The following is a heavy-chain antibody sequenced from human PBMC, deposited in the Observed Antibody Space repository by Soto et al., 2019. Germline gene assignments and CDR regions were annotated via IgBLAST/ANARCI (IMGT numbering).Heavy chain of an antibody. V-gene: IGHV3-7*03. CDR2: IKQDGSKR. D-gene: IGHD1-26*01. J-gene: IGHJ6*02. Sequence: GGSLRLSCISSGLTFSNYWMTWVRQAPGKGLEWVANIKQDGSKRHYADSVKGRFTISRDNAKNSLYLQMDSLRAEDTAVYYCAKWTYYFYGLDVWGQGTTVTVSS. CDR1: GLTFSNYW. CDR3: AKWTYYFYGLDV.